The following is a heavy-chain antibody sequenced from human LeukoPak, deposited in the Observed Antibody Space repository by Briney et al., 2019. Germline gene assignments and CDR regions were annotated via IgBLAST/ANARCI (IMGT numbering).Heavy chain of an antibody. CDR3: ARVQMVRGVVPFFDY. V-gene: IGHV4-59*01. CDR2: IYYSGST. Sequence: SETLSLTCAVYGGSFSGYYWSWIRQPPGKGLEWIGYIYYSGSTNYNPSLKSRVTISVDTSKNQFSLKLSSATAADTAVYYCARVQMVRGVVPFFDYWGQGTLVTVSS. D-gene: IGHD3-10*01. CDR1: GGSFSGYY. J-gene: IGHJ4*02.